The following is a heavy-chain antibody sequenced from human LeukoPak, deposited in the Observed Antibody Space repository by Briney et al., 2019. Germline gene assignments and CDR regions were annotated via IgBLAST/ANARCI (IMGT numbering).Heavy chain of an antibody. CDR2: ISWNSGSI. Sequence: GGSLRLSCAASGFTFDDYAMHWVRQAPGKGLEWVSGISWNSGSIGYADSVKGRFTISRDNAKNSLYLQMNSLRVEDTAVYYCARDAYYYDSSAYYNWGQGTLVTVSS. J-gene: IGHJ4*02. CDR3: ARDAYYYDSSAYYN. V-gene: IGHV3-9*01. D-gene: IGHD3-22*01. CDR1: GFTFDDYA.